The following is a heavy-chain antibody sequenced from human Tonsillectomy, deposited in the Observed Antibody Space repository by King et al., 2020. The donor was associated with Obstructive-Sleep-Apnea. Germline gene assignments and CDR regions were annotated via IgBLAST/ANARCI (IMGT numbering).Heavy chain of an antibody. CDR1: GGGSIENDS. Sequence: VQLQESGPGLVKPSETLSLTCSVSGGGSIENDSWSWILQPPRGGLEWIGYFYHSGPSNNNLSLTSRVSISIATANKRISLKMTSVTDADTAVYYCARGGGYSTGWYESMDVWGQGTAVTVSS. V-gene: IGHV4-59*01. CDR3: ARGGGYSTGWYESMDV. J-gene: IGHJ6*02. D-gene: IGHD6-19*01. CDR2: FYHSGPS.